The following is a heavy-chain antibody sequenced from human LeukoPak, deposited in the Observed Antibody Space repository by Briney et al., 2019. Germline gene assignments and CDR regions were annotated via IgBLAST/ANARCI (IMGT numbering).Heavy chain of an antibody. CDR1: GFTFSSYA. V-gene: IGHV3-23*01. D-gene: IGHD6-13*01. Sequence: GGSLKLSCAASGFTFSSYAMSWVRQAPGKGLEWGSTISGSGGTTYYADSVKGRFTISRDNSKNTLYLQMNSLRAEDTAVYYCAKDRIAATGTPEYWGQGTLVTVSS. CDR2: ISGSGGTT. CDR3: AKDRIAATGTPEY. J-gene: IGHJ4*02.